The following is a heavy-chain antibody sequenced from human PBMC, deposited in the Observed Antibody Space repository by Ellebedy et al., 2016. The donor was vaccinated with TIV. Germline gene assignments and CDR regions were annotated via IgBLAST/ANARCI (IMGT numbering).Heavy chain of an antibody. V-gene: IGHV1-46*01. CDR3: ARLRRGYSGDDCDI. Sequence: AASVTVSCKTSRYTFTAYYMHWVRQAPGQGLEWVGIINPDGGSTNYAQKFQGRVTMTSATSTSTVYMDLSNLRFEDTAMYYCARLRRGYSGDDCDIWGQGTMVADSS. CDR2: INPDGGST. D-gene: IGHD5-12*01. CDR1: RYTFTAYY. J-gene: IGHJ3*02.